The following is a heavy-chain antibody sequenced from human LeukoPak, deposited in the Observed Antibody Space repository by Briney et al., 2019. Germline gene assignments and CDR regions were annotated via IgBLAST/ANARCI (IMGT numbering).Heavy chain of an antibody. CDR2: IIPIFGTA. Sequence: SVKVSCKASGGTFSSYAISWVRQAPGQGLEWMGGIIPIFGTANYAQKFQGRVTITADESTSTAYMELSSLRSEDTAVYYCARKSLVGSDYDILTGYYYFDYGGQGTLVTVSS. J-gene: IGHJ4*02. V-gene: IGHV1-69*01. CDR3: ARKSLVGSDYDILTGYYYFDY. CDR1: GGTFSSYA. D-gene: IGHD3-9*01.